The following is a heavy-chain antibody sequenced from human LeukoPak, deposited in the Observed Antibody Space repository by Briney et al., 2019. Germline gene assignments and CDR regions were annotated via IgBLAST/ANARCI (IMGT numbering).Heavy chain of an antibody. CDR1: GGSISSYY. J-gene: IGHJ4*02. CDR2: IYTSGST. V-gene: IGHV4-4*09. D-gene: IGHD1-1*01. Sequence: PSETLSLTCTVSGGSISSYYWSWIRQPPGKGLEWIGYIYTSGSTNYNPSLKSRVTISVDRSKNQFSLKLSSVTAADTAVYYCARGDALEYYFDYWGQGTLVTVSS. CDR3: ARGDALEYYFDY.